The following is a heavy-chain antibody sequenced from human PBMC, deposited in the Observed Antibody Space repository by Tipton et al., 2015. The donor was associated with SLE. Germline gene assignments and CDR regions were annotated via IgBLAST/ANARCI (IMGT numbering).Heavy chain of an antibody. CDR1: GGSISSYY. CDR2: IYYSGST. CDR3: ARGRWLQRYFDY. Sequence: GLVKPSETLSLTCTVSGGSISSYYWSWIRQPPGKGLEWIGYIYYSGSTNYNPSLKSRVTISVDTSKNQFSLKLSSVTAADTAVYYCARGRWLQRYFDYWGLGTLVTVSS. J-gene: IGHJ4*02. D-gene: IGHD5-24*01. V-gene: IGHV4-59*01.